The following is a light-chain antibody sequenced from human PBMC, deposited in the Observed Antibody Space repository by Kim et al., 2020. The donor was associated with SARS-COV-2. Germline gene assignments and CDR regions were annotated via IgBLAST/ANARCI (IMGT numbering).Light chain of an antibody. CDR3: QQSYTSPT. Sequence: DIQMTQSPSSLSASVGDRVTITCRASQSISTYLVWYQQKPGKAPNLLIYGASRVQSGVPSRFSGSGYGTEFTLTITSLQPDDFATYNCQQSYTSPTFGGGTEVDIK. CDR1: QSISTY. V-gene: IGKV1-39*01. J-gene: IGKJ4*01. CDR2: GAS.